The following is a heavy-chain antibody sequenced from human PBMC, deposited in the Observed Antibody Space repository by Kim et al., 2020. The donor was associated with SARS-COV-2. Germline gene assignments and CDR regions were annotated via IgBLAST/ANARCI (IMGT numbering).Heavy chain of an antibody. CDR3: CCSSWDEYFQH. V-gene: IGHV3-7*03. Sequence: KYYVDSVKGRFTISRDNAKNSLYLQMNSLRAEDTAVYYCCCSSWDEYFQHWGQGTLVTVSS. J-gene: IGHJ1*01. CDR2: K. D-gene: IGHD6-13*01.